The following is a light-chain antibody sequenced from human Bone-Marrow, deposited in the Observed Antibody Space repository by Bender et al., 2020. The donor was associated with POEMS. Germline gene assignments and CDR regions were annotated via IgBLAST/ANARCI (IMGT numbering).Light chain of an antibody. CDR3: SSYRGSSNLL. V-gene: IGLV1-44*01. J-gene: IGLJ2*01. CDR1: SSNIGAHA. Sequence: QSVLTQPPSASGTPGQRVTISCSGGSSNIGAHAVNWYQHLPGTAPKLLIYSSHRRPSGVPDRFSGSKSGDTASLTISGLQAEDEADYYCSSYRGSSNLLFGGGTRLTVL. CDR2: SSH.